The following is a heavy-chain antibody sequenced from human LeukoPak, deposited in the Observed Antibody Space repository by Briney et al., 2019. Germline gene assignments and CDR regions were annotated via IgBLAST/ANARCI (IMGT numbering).Heavy chain of an antibody. D-gene: IGHD3-10*01. V-gene: IGHV1-69*04. CDR3: ARDEMVRGVIRFDP. Sequence: GASVKVSCKASEGTFSSYAISWVRQAPGQGLEWMGRIIPILGIANYAQKFQGRVTITADKSTSTAYMELSSLRSEDTAVYYCARDEMVRGVIRFDPWGQGTLVTVSS. CDR1: EGTFSSYA. CDR2: IIPILGIA. J-gene: IGHJ5*02.